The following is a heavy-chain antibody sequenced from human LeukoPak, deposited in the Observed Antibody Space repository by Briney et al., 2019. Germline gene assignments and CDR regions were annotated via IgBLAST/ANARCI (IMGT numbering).Heavy chain of an antibody. CDR1: GGSFSGYY. D-gene: IGHD2-21*02. CDR3: ARGPSYCGGDCYSPNFDY. CDR2: INHSGST. V-gene: IGHV4-34*01. Sequence: SETLSLTCAVYGGSFSGYYWSWIRQPPGKGLEWIGEINHSGSTNYNPSLKSRVTISVDTSKNQFSLKLSSVTAADTAVYYCARGPSYCGGDCYSPNFDYWGQGTLVTVSS. J-gene: IGHJ4*02.